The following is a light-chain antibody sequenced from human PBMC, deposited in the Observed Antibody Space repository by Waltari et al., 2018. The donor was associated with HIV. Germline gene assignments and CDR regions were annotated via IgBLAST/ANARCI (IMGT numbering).Light chain of an antibody. CDR1: QNIDRN. CDR3: QQYNDWPYT. CDR2: GTY. J-gene: IGKJ2*01. V-gene: IGKV3-15*01. Sequence: SCRASQNIDRNLAWYQQKPGQSPRLLIYGTYTRATGITAKFSGSGSGTEFTLTVSSLQSEDFAVYYCQQYNDWPYTFGQGTKL.